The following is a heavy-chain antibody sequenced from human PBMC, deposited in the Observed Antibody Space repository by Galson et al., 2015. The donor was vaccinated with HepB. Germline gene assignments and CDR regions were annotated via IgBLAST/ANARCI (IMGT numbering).Heavy chain of an antibody. CDR2: VSYDGSNK. D-gene: IGHD2-2*01. J-gene: IGHJ6*02. Sequence: SLRLSCAASGFTFSSYGMHWVRQAPGKGLEWVAVVSYDGSNKYYAESVKGRFTISRDNSKNTLYLQMNSLRAEDTAVFYCAKDAQYCSSNSCPGNYYYYYGMDVWGQGTTVTVSS. CDR1: GFTFSSYG. V-gene: IGHV3-30*18. CDR3: AKDAQYCSSNSCPGNYYYYYGMDV.